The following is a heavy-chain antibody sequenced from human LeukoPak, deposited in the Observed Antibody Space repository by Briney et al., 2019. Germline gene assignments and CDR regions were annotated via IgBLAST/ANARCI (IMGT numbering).Heavy chain of an antibody. D-gene: IGHD3/OR15-3a*01. V-gene: IGHV4-34*01. CDR1: GGSFSGYY. Sequence: PSETLSLTCAVYGGSFSGYYWSWVRQPPGKGLEWIGSIYYSGNTYYNASLKSQVSISIDTSKNQFSLRLTSVTAADTAVYYCARQTGSGLFILPGGQGTLVTVSS. CDR2: IYYSGNT. CDR3: ARQTGSGLFILP. J-gene: IGHJ4*02.